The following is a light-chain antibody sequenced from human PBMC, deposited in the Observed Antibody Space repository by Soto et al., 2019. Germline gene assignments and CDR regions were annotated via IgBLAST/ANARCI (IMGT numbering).Light chain of an antibody. CDR1: QNVNSN. J-gene: IGKJ1*01. CDR3: QQYNKWPPKT. Sequence: EIVMTQSPATLSVSPGDRVTLSCRASQNVNSNLAWYQQKPGQAPRLLIYGASTRATGIPARFSGSGSRTEFTLTISSLQSEDFAGYYCQQYNKWPPKTFGQGTKVEIK. CDR2: GAS. V-gene: IGKV3-15*01.